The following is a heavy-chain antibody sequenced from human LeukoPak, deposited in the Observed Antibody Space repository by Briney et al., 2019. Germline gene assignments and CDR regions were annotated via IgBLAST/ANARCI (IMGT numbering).Heavy chain of an antibody. J-gene: IGHJ4*02. CDR3: ARAMYPSRGYSSSWLKYYFDY. CDR1: GGSISSGGYY. Sequence: SETLSLTCTVSGGSISSGGYYWSWIRQHPGKGLEWIGYIYYSGSTYYNPSLKSRVTISVDTSKNQFSLKLSSVTAADTAVYYCARAMYPSRGYSSSWLKYYFDYWGQGTLVTVSS. D-gene: IGHD6-13*01. CDR2: IYYSGST. V-gene: IGHV4-31*03.